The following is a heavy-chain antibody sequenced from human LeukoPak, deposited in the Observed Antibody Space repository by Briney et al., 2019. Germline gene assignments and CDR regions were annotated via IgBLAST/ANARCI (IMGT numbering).Heavy chain of an antibody. J-gene: IGHJ4*02. CDR3: AKDHRFSSWTSGY. CDR2: ISGSGGST. V-gene: IGHV3-23*01. D-gene: IGHD6-13*01. Sequence: GSLRLSCAASGFTFSSYGMSWVRQAPGKGLEWVSAISGSGGSTYYADSVKGRFTISRDNSKNTLYLQMNSLRAEDTAVYYCAKDHRFSSWTSGYWGQGTLVTVSS. CDR1: GFTFSSYG.